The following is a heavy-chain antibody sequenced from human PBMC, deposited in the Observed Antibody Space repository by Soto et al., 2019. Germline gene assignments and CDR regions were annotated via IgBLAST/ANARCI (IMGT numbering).Heavy chain of an antibody. D-gene: IGHD5-12*01. CDR3: ARAGDGYPLGWFDP. J-gene: IGHJ5*02. CDR2: IIPTFDTT. V-gene: IGHV1-69*01. CDR1: GGTFSSYA. Sequence: VQLVQSGAEVKKPGSSVKVSCKASGGTFSSYAISWVRQAPGQGLEWMGGIIPTFDTTNYAQKFQGRVTITADESTSTAYMELSSLRSEDTGVYYCARAGDGYPLGWFDPWGQGTLVTVSS.